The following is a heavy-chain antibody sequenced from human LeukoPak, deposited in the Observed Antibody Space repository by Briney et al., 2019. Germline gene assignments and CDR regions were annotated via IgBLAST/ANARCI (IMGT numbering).Heavy chain of an antibody. J-gene: IGHJ3*02. V-gene: IGHV3-66*02. CDR2: IYSGGSA. CDR3: ARDLRYCSSTSCYRGAFDI. D-gene: IGHD2-2*01. CDR1: GFTVSSNY. Sequence: GGSLRLSCAASGFTVSSNYMSWVRQAPGKGLEWVSVIYSGGSAYYADSVKGRFTISRDNSKNTLYLQMNSLRAEDTAVYYCARDLRYCSSTSCYRGAFDIWGQGTMVTASS.